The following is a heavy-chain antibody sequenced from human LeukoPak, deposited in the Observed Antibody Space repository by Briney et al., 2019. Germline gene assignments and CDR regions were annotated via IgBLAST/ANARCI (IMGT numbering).Heavy chain of an antibody. D-gene: IGHD3-3*01. CDR3: ARDLSEYYDFWSGYFDAFDI. CDR2: IYHSGST. Sequence: SETLSLTCAVSGGSISSGGYSWSWIRQPPGKGLEWIGYIYHSGSTYYNPSLKSRVTISVDRSKNQFSLKLSSVTAADTAVYYCARDLSEYYDFWSGYFDAFDIWGQGTMVTVSS. J-gene: IGHJ3*02. V-gene: IGHV4-30-2*01. CDR1: GGSISSGGYS.